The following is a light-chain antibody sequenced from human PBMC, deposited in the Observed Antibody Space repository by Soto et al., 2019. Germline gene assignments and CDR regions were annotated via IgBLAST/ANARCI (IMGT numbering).Light chain of an antibody. CDR2: DAS. CDR3: QQYNKWPLT. CDR1: QSVSTN. V-gene: IGKV3-15*01. J-gene: IGKJ4*01. Sequence: EIVMTQSPATLSVSPGERATLSCRASQSVSTNLAWYQQTPGQAPRLLIYDASTRATGLPARFSGSGSGTEFTLTISSLQSEDFAVYYCQQYNKWPLTFGGGTKVDIK.